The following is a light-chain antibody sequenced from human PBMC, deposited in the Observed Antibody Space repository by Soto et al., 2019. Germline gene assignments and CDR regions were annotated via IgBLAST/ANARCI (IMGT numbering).Light chain of an antibody. CDR2: DVT. J-gene: IGLJ2*01. CDR3: SSYTRSTNLV. V-gene: IGLV2-14*01. CDR1: SSDIGGYDY. Sequence: QSALTQPASVSGSPGQSITISCTGTSSDIGGYDYVSWYQQHPGKAPKLMIYDVTYRPSGVSIRFSGSKSGNTASLTISGLQAEDEADYYCSSYTRSTNLVFGGGTQLTVL.